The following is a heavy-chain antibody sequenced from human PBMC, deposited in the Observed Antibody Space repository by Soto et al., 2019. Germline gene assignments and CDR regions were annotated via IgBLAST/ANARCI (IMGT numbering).Heavy chain of an antibody. V-gene: IGHV1-2*02. D-gene: IGHD5-18*01. CDR1: GYTFTGYY. CDR3: ARDIENGIHSYVY. CDR2: INPKSGGT. J-gene: IGHJ4*01. Sequence: ASVKVSCKAAGYTFTGYYMHWVRQAPGQGLEWMGWINPKSGGTNYAQKFQGRVTMTRDTSISTAYMELSRLRSDDTAVYYCARDIENGIHSYVYWGHGTLVTVSS.